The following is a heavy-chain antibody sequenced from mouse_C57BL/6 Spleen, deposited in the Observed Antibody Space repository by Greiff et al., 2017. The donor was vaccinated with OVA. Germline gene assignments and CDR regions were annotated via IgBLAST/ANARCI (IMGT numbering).Heavy chain of an antibody. D-gene: IGHD3-1*01. V-gene: IGHV1-7*01. Sequence: QVQLKESGAELAKPGASVKLSCKASGYTFTSYWMHWVKQRPGQGLEWIGYINPSSGYTKYNQKFKDKATLTADKSSSTAYMQLSSLIYEDSAVYHCTSLGECSMDYWGQGTTVTVST. J-gene: IGHJ4*01. CDR3: TSLGECSMDY. CDR1: GYTFTSYW. CDR2: INPSSGYT.